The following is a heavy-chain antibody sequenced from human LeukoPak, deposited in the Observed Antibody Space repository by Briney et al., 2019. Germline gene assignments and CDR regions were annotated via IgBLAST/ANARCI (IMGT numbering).Heavy chain of an antibody. CDR3: AKQGRDILTGYYGNY. Sequence: PGGSLRLSCAASGFTFSSYAMSWVRHAPGKGLECVSAISGSGGSTYYADSVKGRFTISRDNPKNTLYLQRNSLRAEDTAVYYCAKQGRDILTGYYGNYWGQGTLVTVSS. D-gene: IGHD3-9*01. J-gene: IGHJ4*02. CDR2: ISGSGGST. V-gene: IGHV3-23*01. CDR1: GFTFSSYA.